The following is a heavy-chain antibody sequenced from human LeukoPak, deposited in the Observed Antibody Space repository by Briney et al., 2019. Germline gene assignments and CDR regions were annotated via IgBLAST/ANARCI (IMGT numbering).Heavy chain of an antibody. CDR1: GYTFTAYY. Sequence: ASVKVSCKTSGYTFTAYYIQWVRQAPGQGLEWMGWINGNSGSTNYAQKFQGRVTMTRDTSISTAYMELSRLRSDDTAVYYCARDLPTTVTTWDYWGQGTLVTVSS. CDR3: ARDLPTTVTTWDY. D-gene: IGHD4-17*01. V-gene: IGHV1-2*02. CDR2: INGNSGST. J-gene: IGHJ4*02.